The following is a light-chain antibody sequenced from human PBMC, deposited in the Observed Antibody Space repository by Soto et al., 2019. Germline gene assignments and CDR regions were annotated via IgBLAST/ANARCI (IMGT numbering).Light chain of an antibody. CDR3: AAWDDSLSGWV. V-gene: IGLV6-57*04. CDR2: ENN. CDR1: SGGIASNY. Sequence: NFMLTQPHSVSESPGKTVTISCTRSSGGIASNYVQWYQQRPGSAPTPVISENNQRPSGVPDRFSGSKSGTSASLAISGLPSEDEADYYCAAWDDSLSGWVFGGGTKLTVL. J-gene: IGLJ3*02.